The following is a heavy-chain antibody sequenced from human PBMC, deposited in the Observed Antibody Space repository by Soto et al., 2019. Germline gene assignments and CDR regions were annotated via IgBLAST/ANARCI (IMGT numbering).Heavy chain of an antibody. V-gene: IGHV1-69*13. CDR3: ARDYGSGSYYAPLYYYYGMDV. D-gene: IGHD3-10*01. Sequence: AASVKVSCKASGGTFSSYAISWVRQAPGQGLEWMGGIIPIFGTANYAQKFQGRVTITADESTSTAYMELSSLRSEDTAVYYCARDYGSGSYYAPLYYYYGMDVWGQGTTVTV. J-gene: IGHJ6*02. CDR2: IIPIFGTA. CDR1: GGTFSSYA.